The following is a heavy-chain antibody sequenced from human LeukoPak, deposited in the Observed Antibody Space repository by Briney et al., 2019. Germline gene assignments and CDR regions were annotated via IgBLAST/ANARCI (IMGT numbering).Heavy chain of an antibody. CDR3: AGGQGYDYVWGSYRPDY. Sequence: GGSLRLSCVASGFTVSSNYMSWVRQAPGKGLEWVSLIYSGGSTYYADSVKGRFTISRDNSKNTLYLQMNSLRAEDTAVYYCAGGQGYDYVWGSYRPDYWGQGTLVTVSS. CDR2: IYSGGST. V-gene: IGHV3-66*02. J-gene: IGHJ4*02. D-gene: IGHD3-16*02. CDR1: GFTVSSNY.